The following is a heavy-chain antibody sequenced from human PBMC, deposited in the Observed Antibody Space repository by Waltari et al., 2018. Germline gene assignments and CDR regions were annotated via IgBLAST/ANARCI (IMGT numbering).Heavy chain of an antibody. CDR3: ARRNLGYAFDI. J-gene: IGHJ3*02. Sequence: QGQLVQSGAEVKKPGSSVKVSCKASGGAVGSYAITWVRQAPGHGLEGVGGMIPIYGTPNFAQKFQGRVTFTADESTTTAYMELTSLKSEDTAIYYCARRNLGYAFDIWGQGTLVTVSS. CDR2: MIPIYGTP. CDR1: GGAVGSYA. D-gene: IGHD1-26*01. V-gene: IGHV1-69*12.